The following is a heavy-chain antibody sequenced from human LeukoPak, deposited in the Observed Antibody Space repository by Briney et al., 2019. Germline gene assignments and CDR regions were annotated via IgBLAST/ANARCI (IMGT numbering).Heavy chain of an antibody. CDR3: ARVLGYYDAFDI. Sequence: GGSLRLSCAASGFTFSSYSMNWVRQAPGKGLEWVSYISSSSSTIYYADSVKGRFTISRDNSKNTLYLQMGSLRAEDMAVYYCARVLGYYDAFDIWGQGTMVTVSS. V-gene: IGHV3-48*01. D-gene: IGHD3-22*01. CDR1: GFTFSSYS. CDR2: ISSSSSTI. J-gene: IGHJ3*02.